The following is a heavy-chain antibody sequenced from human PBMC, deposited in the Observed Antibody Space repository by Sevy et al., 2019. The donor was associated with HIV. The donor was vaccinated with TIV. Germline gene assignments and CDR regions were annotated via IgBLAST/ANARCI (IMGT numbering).Heavy chain of an antibody. J-gene: IGHJ4*02. CDR2: FDPEDGET. V-gene: IGHV1-24*01. CDR3: ATAREYYQDSSGYLDF. D-gene: IGHD3-22*01. CDR1: GYTLTGLS. Sequence: ASVKVSCKVSGYTLTGLSMHWVRQAPGKGLEWMGRFDPEDGETIDAQNFQGRVTLTEDTSRDTAYMELSSLRYEDTAVYYCATAREYYQDSSGYLDFWGQGTLVTVSS.